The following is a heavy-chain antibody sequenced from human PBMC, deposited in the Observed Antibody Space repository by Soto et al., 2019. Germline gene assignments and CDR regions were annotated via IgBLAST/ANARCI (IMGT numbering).Heavy chain of an antibody. Sequence: QVQLQQWGAGLLKPSETLSLTCAVYGGSLHGFYWSWIRQPAGKGLEWIGRIYTSGSTNYNPSLKSRVTMSVDTSKNQFSLKLSSVTAADTAVYYCARDMTIDSSGYQSDYWGQGTLVTVSS. CDR2: IYTSGST. D-gene: IGHD3-22*01. CDR3: ARDMTIDSSGYQSDY. J-gene: IGHJ4*02. V-gene: IGHV4-59*10. CDR1: GGSLHGFY.